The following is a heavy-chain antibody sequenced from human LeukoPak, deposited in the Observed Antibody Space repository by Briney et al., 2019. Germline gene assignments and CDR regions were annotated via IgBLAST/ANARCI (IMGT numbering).Heavy chain of an antibody. CDR2: INHSGST. D-gene: IGHD3-9*01. Sequence: SETLSLTCTVSGGSISSSSYYWGWIRQPPGKGLEWIGEINHSGSTNYNPSLKSRVTISVDTSKNQFSLKLSSVTAADTAVYYCARGDILTGYYGNWFDPWGQGTLVTVSS. V-gene: IGHV4-39*07. CDR1: GGSISSSSYY. CDR3: ARGDILTGYYGNWFDP. J-gene: IGHJ5*02.